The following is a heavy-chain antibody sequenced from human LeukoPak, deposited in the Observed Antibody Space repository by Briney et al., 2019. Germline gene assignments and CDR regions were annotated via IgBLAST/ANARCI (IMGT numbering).Heavy chain of an antibody. J-gene: IGHJ5*02. V-gene: IGHV3-30*02. D-gene: IGHD3-9*01. Sequence: GGSLRLSCAASGLTFSSYGMHWVRQAPGKGLEWVTFIRYDGSNKYYADSVKGRFTISRDNSKNTLYLQMNSLRPEDTAVYYCAKDVYYDILTGYQAGLFDPWGQGTLVTVSS. CDR3: AKDVYYDILTGYQAGLFDP. CDR2: IRYDGSNK. CDR1: GLTFSSYG.